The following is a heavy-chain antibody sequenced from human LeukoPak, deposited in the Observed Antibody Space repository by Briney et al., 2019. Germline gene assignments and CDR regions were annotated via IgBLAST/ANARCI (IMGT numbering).Heavy chain of an antibody. Sequence: GASVKVSCKASGYTFTSYDISWVRQAPGQGLEWMGRIIPILGIANYAQKFQGRVTITADKSTSTAYMELSSLRSEDTAVYYCARGLTYSGSYYAVDYWGQGTLVTVSS. CDR2: IIPILGIA. D-gene: IGHD1-26*01. CDR1: GYTFTSYD. V-gene: IGHV1-69*04. CDR3: ARGLTYSGSYYAVDY. J-gene: IGHJ4*02.